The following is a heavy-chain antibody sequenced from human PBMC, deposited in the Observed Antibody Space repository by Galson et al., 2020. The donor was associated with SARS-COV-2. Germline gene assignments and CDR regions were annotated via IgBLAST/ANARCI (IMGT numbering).Heavy chain of an antibody. CDR2: ISHSGST. CDR1: GGSITSYY. Sequence: SATLSLTCTVFGGSITSYYWSWIRQPPGKGLEWIGYISHSGSTNWNPSLKSRVTISLDTSKNLLSLKLIFVTAADTAVYYCARRASSSWSAFDYWGQGTLVTVSS. V-gene: IGHV4-59*01. D-gene: IGHD6-13*01. CDR3: ARRASSSWSAFDY. J-gene: IGHJ4*02.